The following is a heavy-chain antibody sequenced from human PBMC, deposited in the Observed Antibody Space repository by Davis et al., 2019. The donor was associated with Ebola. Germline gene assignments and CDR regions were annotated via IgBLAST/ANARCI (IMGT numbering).Heavy chain of an antibody. CDR2: ISSSSSYI. CDR1: GFTFSSYS. CDR3: ARDTLRGDIVLVPAAAYYGMDV. Sequence: GESLKISCAASGFTFSSYSMNWVRQAPGKGLEWVSSISSSSSYIYYADSVKGRFTISRDNAKNSLYLQMNSLRAEDTAVYYCARDTLRGDIVLVPAAAYYGMDVWGQGTTVTVSS. D-gene: IGHD2-2*01. J-gene: IGHJ6*02. V-gene: IGHV3-21*01.